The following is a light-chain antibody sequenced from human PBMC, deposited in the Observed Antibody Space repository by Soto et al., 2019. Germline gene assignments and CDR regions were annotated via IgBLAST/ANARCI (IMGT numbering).Light chain of an antibody. CDR2: GAS. V-gene: IGKV3-15*01. Sequence: EIVMTQSPATLSLSPGERATLSCRASQSVSSKLAWYQQTPGQAPRLLIHGASTRATGIPARFSGSGSGTEFTLTFSSLQSEDFAVYYCQQYENWPLTFGQGTRLEIK. J-gene: IGKJ5*01. CDR1: QSVSSK. CDR3: QQYENWPLT.